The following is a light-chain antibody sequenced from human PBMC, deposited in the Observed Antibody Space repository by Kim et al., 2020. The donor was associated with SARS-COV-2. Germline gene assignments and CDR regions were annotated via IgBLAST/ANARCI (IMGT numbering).Light chain of an antibody. V-gene: IGKV1-9*01. CDR3: QQRNSEPCT. CDR1: QGISSY. CDR2: GAS. Sequence: DIQLTQSPSSLSASVGDRVTITCRASQGISSYLAWYQHHPGKAPKLLIYGASTLQSVVPPKFSGGGSGTDFSLTISSLRPEDFATYNCQQRNSEPCTFVQGTTVDIK. J-gene: IGKJ1*01.